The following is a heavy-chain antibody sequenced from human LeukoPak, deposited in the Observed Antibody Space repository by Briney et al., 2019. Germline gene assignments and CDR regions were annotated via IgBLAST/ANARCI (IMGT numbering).Heavy chain of an antibody. CDR3: ARRYCSGGSCPAVAWFDP. J-gene: IGHJ5*02. CDR2: INAGNGNT. D-gene: IGHD2-15*01. V-gene: IGHV1-3*01. CDR1: GYTFTSCA. Sequence: ASVKVSCKASGYTFTSCAMHWVRQAPGQRLEWMGWINAGNGNTKYSQKFQGRVTITRDTSASTAYMELSSLRSEDTAVYYCARRYCSGGSCPAVAWFDPWGQGTLVTVSS.